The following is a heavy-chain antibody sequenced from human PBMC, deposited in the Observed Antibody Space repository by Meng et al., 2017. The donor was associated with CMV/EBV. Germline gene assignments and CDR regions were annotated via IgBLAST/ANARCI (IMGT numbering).Heavy chain of an antibody. CDR3: ARGTYSSSWYKFDP. D-gene: IGHD6-13*01. CDR1: GYTFTGYD. V-gene: IGHV1-2*02. CDR2: INPNSGGT. J-gene: IGHJ5*02. Sequence: ASVKVSCKASGYTFTGYDMHWVRQAPGQGLEWMGWINPNSGGTNFAQKFQGRVTMTRDTSISTAYMELSRLRSDDTAVYYCARGTYSSSWYKFDPWGQGTLVTVSS.